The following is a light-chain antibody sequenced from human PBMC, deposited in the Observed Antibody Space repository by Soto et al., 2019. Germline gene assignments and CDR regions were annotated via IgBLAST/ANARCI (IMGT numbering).Light chain of an antibody. J-gene: IGKJ1*01. CDR1: QTILYPSNNNNY. CDR3: QQYYSTPWT. CDR2: WAS. V-gene: IGKV4-1*01. Sequence: DIVMTQSPASLAVSLGEGATINCKSSQTILYPSNNNNYLAWYQQRPGQPPRLLFYWASTRESGVPDRFSGSGSGTDFTLTISSLQAEDVAVYYCQQYYSTPWTFGQGTKVDIK.